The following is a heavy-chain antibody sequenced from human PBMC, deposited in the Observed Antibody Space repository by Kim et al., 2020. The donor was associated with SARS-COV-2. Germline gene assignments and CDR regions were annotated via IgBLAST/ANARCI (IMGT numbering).Heavy chain of an antibody. D-gene: IGHD5-12*01. CDR3: ATSSLRFKDPLDGMDV. V-gene: IGHV4-38-2*02. CDR2: IYHSGST. J-gene: IGHJ6*02. Sequence: SETLSLTCTVSGYSISSGYYWGWIRQPPGKGLEWIGSIYHSGSTYYNPSLKSRVTISVDTSKNQFSLKLSSVTAADTAVYYCATSSLRFKDPLDGMDVWGQGTTVTVSS. CDR1: GYSISSGYY.